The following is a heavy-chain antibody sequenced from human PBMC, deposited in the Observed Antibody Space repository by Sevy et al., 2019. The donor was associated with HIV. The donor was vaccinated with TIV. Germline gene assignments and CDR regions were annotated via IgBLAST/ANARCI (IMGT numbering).Heavy chain of an antibody. CDR1: GFTFSSYA. Sequence: GGSLRLSCAAAGFTFSSYAMNWVRQAPGKGLEWVSGIGGSGGSGDKTNYANAVKGRFTISRDDSKNSLYLKLNSLGAEDPAIYYCARKYVSRGYFDYWGQGTLVTVSS. CDR2: IGGSGGSGDKT. D-gene: IGHD3-22*01. J-gene: IGHJ4*02. V-gene: IGHV3-23*01. CDR3: ARKYVSRGYFDY.